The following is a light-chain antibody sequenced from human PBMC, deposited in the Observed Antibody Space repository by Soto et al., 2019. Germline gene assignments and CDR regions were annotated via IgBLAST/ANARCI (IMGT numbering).Light chain of an antibody. CDR3: QQSYSRPRT. CDR2: SAS. V-gene: IGKV1-39*01. J-gene: IGKJ1*01. CDR1: QSIIAY. Sequence: DIQMTQSPSSLSASVGDRVTITCRASQSIIAYLNWYQQKPGKAPNLLIYSASILESGVPSRFSGSGSGTDFTLTISSLQPEDFATYFCQQSYSRPRTFGQGSKVDVK.